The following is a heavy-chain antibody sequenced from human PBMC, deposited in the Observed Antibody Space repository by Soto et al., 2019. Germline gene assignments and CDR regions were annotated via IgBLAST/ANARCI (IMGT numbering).Heavy chain of an antibody. CDR3: ARGEAAAGTWDSLWFDP. V-gene: IGHV4-31*03. J-gene: IGHJ5*02. D-gene: IGHD6-13*01. CDR1: GGSISSGGYY. Sequence: QVQLQESGPGLVKPSQTLSLTCTVSGGSISSGGYYWSWIRQHPGKGLEWIGYIYYSGSTYYNPSLKGRITISVDTPKNQFSLKLSSVTAADTAVYYCARGEAAAGTWDSLWFDPWGQGTLVTVSS. CDR2: IYYSGST.